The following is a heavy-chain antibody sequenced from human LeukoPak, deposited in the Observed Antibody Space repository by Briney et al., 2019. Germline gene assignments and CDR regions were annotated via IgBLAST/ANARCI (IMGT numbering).Heavy chain of an antibody. CDR2: INHSEST. V-gene: IGHV4-34*01. J-gene: IGHJ4*02. CDR3: ARGRRRDGYNFDY. Sequence: SETLSLTCAVYGGSFSGYYWSWIRQPPGKGLEWIGEINHSESTNYNPSLKSRVTISVDTSKNQFSLKLSSVTAADTAVYYCARGRRRDGYNFDYWGQGTLVTVSS. D-gene: IGHD5-24*01. CDR1: GGSFSGYY.